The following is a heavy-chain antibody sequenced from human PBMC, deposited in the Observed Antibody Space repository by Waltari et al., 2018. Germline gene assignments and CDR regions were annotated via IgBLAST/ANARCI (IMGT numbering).Heavy chain of an antibody. CDR3: ARGGIVATFLVRPQYYFDY. Sequence: QVQLQQWGAGLLKPSAPLSLTCAVYGGSSSGSHWSWLRTPPGQGLEWIGEINHSGSTNYNPSLKSRVTISVDTSKNQFSLKLSSVTAADTAVYYCARGGIVATFLVRPQYYFDYWGQGTLVTVSS. V-gene: IGHV4-34*01. J-gene: IGHJ4*02. D-gene: IGHD5-12*01. CDR2: INHSGST. CDR1: GGSSSGSH.